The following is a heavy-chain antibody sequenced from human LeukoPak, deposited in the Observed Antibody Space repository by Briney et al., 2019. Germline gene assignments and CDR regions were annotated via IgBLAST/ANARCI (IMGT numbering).Heavy chain of an antibody. CDR3: ARRRSNSYYYYYMDV. CDR1: GYTFTGYY. D-gene: IGHD1-1*01. V-gene: IGHV1-2*02. J-gene: IGHJ6*03. CDR2: INPNSGGT. Sequence: GASVKVSCKASGYTFTGYYMHWVRQAPGQGLEWMGWINPNSGGTNYAQKFQGRVTMTRDTSISTAYMELSKLRSDDTAVYYCARRRSNSYYYYYMDVWGKGTTVTVSS.